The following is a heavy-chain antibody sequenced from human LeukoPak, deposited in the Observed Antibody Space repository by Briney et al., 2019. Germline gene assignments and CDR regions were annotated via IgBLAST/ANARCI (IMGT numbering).Heavy chain of an antibody. CDR1: GFTISNSW. CDR3: ASQYCRSSSCYTDAFDI. CDR2: IKEDGSQK. Sequence: PGGSLRLSCAASGFTISNSWMSWVRRAPGKGLEWVANIKEDGSQKYYLDSVRGRFTISRDNAKNSLYLQMNSLRAEDTALYYCASQYCRSSSCYTDAFDIWGQGTLVTVSS. D-gene: IGHD2-2*02. V-gene: IGHV3-7*02. J-gene: IGHJ3*02.